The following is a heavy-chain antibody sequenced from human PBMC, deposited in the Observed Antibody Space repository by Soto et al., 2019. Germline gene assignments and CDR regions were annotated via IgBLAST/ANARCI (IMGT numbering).Heavy chain of an antibody. J-gene: IGHJ6*02. D-gene: IGHD6-25*01. Sequence: PGGSLRLSCAASGFTFSNYGMYWVRKAPGKGLEWVAVIWYDGSNEYYTDSVKGRFTISRDDSRNTLYLQMNSLRAEDTAVYYCARGFHGFSGHYYYAIDVRAQRTTVTGSS. CDR1: GFTFSNYG. V-gene: IGHV3-33*01. CDR3: ARGFHGFSGHYYYAIDV. CDR2: IWYDGSNE.